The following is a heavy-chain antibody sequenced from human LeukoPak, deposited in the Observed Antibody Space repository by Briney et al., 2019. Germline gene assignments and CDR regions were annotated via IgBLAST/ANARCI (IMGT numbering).Heavy chain of an antibody. J-gene: IGHJ4*02. Sequence: ASVKVSCKASGYTFTSYGVSWVRQAPGQGLEWMGWISAYNGNTNYAQKLQGRVTMTTDTSTSTAYMELRSLRSDDTAVYYCARSRNPLSIAAAGYWGQGTLVTVSS. CDR2: ISAYNGNT. V-gene: IGHV1-18*01. D-gene: IGHD6-13*01. CDR3: ARSRNPLSIAAAGY. CDR1: GYTFTSYG.